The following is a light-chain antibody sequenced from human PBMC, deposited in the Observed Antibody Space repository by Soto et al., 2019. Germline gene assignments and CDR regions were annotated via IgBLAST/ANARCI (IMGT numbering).Light chain of an antibody. J-gene: IGLJ1*01. CDR2: GVT. CDR3: SSYTNSRTLL. V-gene: IGLV2-14*01. CDR1: SDNY. Sequence: QSALTQPASVSGSAGQSITSSCTGTSDNYVSWYQQHPGKVPKLMIYGVTNRPSGVSDRFSGSKSGNTASLTISGLQTEDEADYYCSSYTNSRTLLFGAGTKLTVL.